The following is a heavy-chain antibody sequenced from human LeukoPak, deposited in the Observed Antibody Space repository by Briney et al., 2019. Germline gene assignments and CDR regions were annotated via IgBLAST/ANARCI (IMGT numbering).Heavy chain of an antibody. CDR3: ARYSSGWYFRFDY. D-gene: IGHD6-19*01. V-gene: IGHV3-7*03. CDR1: GFTFSSYW. Sequence: PGGSLRLSCAASGFTFSSYWMSWVRQAPGKGLEWVANIKQDGSEKYYVDSVKGRFTISRDNAKNSLYLQMNSLRAEDTAVYYCARYSSGWYFRFDYWGQGTLVTVSS. CDR2: IKQDGSEK. J-gene: IGHJ4*02.